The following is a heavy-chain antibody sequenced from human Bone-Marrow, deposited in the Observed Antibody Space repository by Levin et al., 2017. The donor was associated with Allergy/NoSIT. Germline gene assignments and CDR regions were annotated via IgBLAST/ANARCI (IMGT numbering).Heavy chain of an antibody. CDR2: VHHNGDT. D-gene: IGHD5-24*01. CDR1: GGSFSAYR. CDR3: ARLRVDYNYSPDH. Sequence: SETLSLTCAMSGGSFSAYRWSWVRQTPGKGLEWIGEVHHNGDTNYNPSFKSRVTISVVKSKTQFSLSLTSLTAADTGIYYCARLRVDYNYSPDHWGQGTLVTVSS. V-gene: IGHV4-34*01. J-gene: IGHJ4*02.